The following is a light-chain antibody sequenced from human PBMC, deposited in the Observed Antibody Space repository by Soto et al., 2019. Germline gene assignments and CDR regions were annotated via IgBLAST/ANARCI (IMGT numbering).Light chain of an antibody. V-gene: IGLV4-69*01. Sequence: QSVLTQSPSASASLGASVRLTCTLSSGHSSFAIAWHQQRPEKGPRFLMKLNSDGTHKRGDGVPDRFSASTSGTERYLTISSLQSDDEADYSCQTWDTAPQFGGGTKLSVL. J-gene: IGLJ2*01. CDR1: SGHSSFA. CDR2: LNSDGTH. CDR3: QTWDTAPQ.